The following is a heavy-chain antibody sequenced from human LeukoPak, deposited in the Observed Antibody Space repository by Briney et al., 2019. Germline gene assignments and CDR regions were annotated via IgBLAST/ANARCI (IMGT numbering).Heavy chain of an antibody. CDR3: AKDRVQGSWYLDL. CDR1: GFTFSSYA. D-gene: IGHD3-10*01. V-gene: IGHV3-23*01. CDR2: ILGSGGST. J-gene: IGHJ2*01. Sequence: PGGSLRLSCAASGFTFSSYAMSWVRQAPGKGLEWVSGILGSGGSTFFADSLKGRFTVSRDNSKNTLYLHMNSLGADDTAVYYCAKDRVQGSWYLDLWGRGTLVTVSS.